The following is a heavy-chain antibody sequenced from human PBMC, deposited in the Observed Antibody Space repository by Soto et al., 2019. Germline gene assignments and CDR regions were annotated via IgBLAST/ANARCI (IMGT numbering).Heavy chain of an antibody. CDR3: ARVPVRGYSGYDYGSWFDP. CDR2: ISYDGSNK. V-gene: IGHV3-30-3*01. J-gene: IGHJ5*02. CDR1: GFTFISYA. Sequence: GGSLRLSCAASGFTFISYAMHWVRQAPGKGLEWVAVISYDGSNKYYADSVKGRFTISRDNSKNTLYLQMNSLRAEDTAVYYCARVPVRGYSGYDYGSWFDPWGQGTLVTVSS. D-gene: IGHD5-12*01.